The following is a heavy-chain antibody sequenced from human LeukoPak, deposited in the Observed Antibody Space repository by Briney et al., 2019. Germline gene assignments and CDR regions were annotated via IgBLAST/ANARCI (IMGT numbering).Heavy chain of an antibody. J-gene: IGHJ4*02. V-gene: IGHV1-69*13. Sequence: SVKVSCKASGGTFSSYAISWVRQAPGQGLEWMGGIIPIFGTANYAQKFQGRVTITADESTSTAYMELSSLRSEDTAVYYCARDLFARGVAADYWGQGTLVTVSS. CDR2: IIPIFGTA. D-gene: IGHD6-19*01. CDR1: GGTFSSYA. CDR3: ARDLFARGVAADY.